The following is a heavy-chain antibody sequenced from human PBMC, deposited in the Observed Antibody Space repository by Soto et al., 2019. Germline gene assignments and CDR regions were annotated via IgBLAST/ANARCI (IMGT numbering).Heavy chain of an antibody. J-gene: IGHJ4*02. V-gene: IGHV4-4*02. CDR2: IYHSGST. CDR3: AGGGDYRLDY. Sequence: QVQLQESGPGLVKPSGTLSLTCAVSGGSISSRYWWSWVRQPPGKGLDWIGEIYHSGSTNYSPSLKSRVTISLDKSKNQFSLNLSSVTAADTAVYDCAGGGDYRLDYWGQGSLVTVSS. CDR1: GGSISSRYW. D-gene: IGHD4-17*01.